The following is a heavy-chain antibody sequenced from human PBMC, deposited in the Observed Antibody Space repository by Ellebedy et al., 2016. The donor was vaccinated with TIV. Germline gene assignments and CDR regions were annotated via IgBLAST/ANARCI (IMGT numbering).Heavy chain of an antibody. CDR1: AASISSSSYS. V-gene: IGHV4-39*01. J-gene: IGHJ6*03. CDR3: ATFNQYYTYLGV. CDR2: FSNRDRT. Sequence: SETLSLTXSVSAASISSSSYSWVWIRQPPGTGLEWVGTFSNRDRTDYNPSLKSRVFILVDASKNQFFLKLTSVTAADTAVYYCATFNQYYTYLGVWGKGTTVTVSS. D-gene: IGHD1-14*01.